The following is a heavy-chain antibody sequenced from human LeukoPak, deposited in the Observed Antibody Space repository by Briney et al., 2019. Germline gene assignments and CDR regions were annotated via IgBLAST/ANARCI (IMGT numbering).Heavy chain of an antibody. CDR3: ARTGYGSGSYSRVSYFDY. D-gene: IGHD3-10*01. CDR1: GFTFSDYR. Sequence: GGSLRLSCAASGFTFSDYRMNWVRQAPGKGLEWVSSISGSSTDIYYAASVKGRVTISRDNAKNSVHLQMDSLRAEDTAVYYCARTGYGSGSYSRVSYFDYWGQGTLVTVSS. J-gene: IGHJ4*02. CDR2: ISGSSTDI. V-gene: IGHV3-21*04.